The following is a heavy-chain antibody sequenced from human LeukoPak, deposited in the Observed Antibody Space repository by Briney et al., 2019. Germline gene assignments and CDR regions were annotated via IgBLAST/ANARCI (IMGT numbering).Heavy chain of an antibody. D-gene: IGHD3-16*02. V-gene: IGHV4-34*01. CDR3: ARRRYDYVWGSYRYQYFDY. Sequence: SETLSLTCAVYGGSFSGYYWGWIRQPPGKGLEWIGEINHSGSTNYNPSLKSRVTISVDTSKNQFSLKLSSVTAADTAVYYCARRRYDYVWGSYRYQYFDYWGQGTLATVSS. J-gene: IGHJ4*02. CDR1: GGSFSGYY. CDR2: INHSGST.